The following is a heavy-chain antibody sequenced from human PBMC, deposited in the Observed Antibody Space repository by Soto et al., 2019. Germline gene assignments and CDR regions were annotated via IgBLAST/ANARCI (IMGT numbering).Heavy chain of an antibody. CDR2: ISYSGST. Sequence: QVQLQESGPGLVKPSETLSLTCTVSSDSISRYYWSRIRQPPGKRLEWIGYISYSGSTDYNPSLKSRVTIAGDTSKNQFSLKVSSVTAADTAVYYCARGTSWQLPFDYWGQGTLVTVSS. D-gene: IGHD6-13*01. CDR1: SDSISRYY. J-gene: IGHJ4*02. V-gene: IGHV4-59*01. CDR3: ARGTSWQLPFDY.